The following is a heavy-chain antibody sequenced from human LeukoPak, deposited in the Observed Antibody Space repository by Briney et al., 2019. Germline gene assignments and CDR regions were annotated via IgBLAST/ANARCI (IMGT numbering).Heavy chain of an antibody. CDR1: GGSISSGSYY. V-gene: IGHV4-61*02. D-gene: IGHD2-8*01. CDR3: ARDLRPTKWFDP. J-gene: IGHJ5*02. CDR2: IYTSGST. Sequence: SETLSLTCTVSGGSISSGSYYWSWIRQPAGKGLEWIGRIYTSGSTNYNPSLKSRVTISVDTSKNQFSLKLSSVTAADTAVYYCARDLRPTKWFDPWGQGTLVTVSS.